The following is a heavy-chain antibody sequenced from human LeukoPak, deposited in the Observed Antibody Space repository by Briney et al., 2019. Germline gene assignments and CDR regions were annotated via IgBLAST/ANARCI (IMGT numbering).Heavy chain of an antibody. CDR1: GFTFSSYS. Sequence: PGGSLRLSCVASGFTFSSYSMNWVRQAPGKGLEWVGNIQPDGSEQYPVDSVKGRFTISRDNARNSMFLQMNSLRVEDTSVYYCASQSYARFDPWGQGTLVTVSS. V-gene: IGHV3-7*01. D-gene: IGHD3-16*01. CDR2: IQPDGSEQ. CDR3: ASQSYARFDP. J-gene: IGHJ5*02.